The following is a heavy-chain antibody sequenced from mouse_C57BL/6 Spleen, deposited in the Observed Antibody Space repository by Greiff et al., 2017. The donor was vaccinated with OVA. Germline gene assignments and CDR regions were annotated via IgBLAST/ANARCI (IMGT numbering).Heavy chain of an antibody. D-gene: IGHD2-4*01. CDR1: GFTFSSYG. V-gene: IGHV5-6*01. CDR3: ARHGDYDERDYFDY. Sequence: EVTLVESGGDLVKPGGSLKLSCAASGFTFSSYGMSLVRQTPDKRLEWVATISSGGSYTYYPDSVKGRFTISRDNAKNTLYLQMSSLKSEDTTMYYCARHGDYDERDYFDYWGQGTTLTVSS. CDR2: ISSGGSYT. J-gene: IGHJ2*01.